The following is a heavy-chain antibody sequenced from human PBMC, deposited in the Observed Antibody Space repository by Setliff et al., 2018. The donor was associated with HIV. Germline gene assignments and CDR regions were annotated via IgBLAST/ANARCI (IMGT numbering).Heavy chain of an antibody. D-gene: IGHD3-3*01. CDR3: ASEKKAWSVSDSFYEY. V-gene: IGHV4-59*01. CDR1: GLSMSYNY. J-gene: IGHJ4*02. CDR2: VHYSGST. Sequence: SETLSLTCTVSGLSMSYNYWTWIRQSPGKGLEWIGYVHYSGSTRYNPSLKSRVTISVGTSKKKFSLILTSMTATDTAVYYCASEKKAWSVSDSFYEYWGQGVPVTVTS.